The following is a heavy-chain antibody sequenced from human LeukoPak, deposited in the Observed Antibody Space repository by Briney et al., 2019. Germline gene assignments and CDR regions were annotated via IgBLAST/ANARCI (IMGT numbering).Heavy chain of an antibody. V-gene: IGHV4-59*01. CDR2: IYYSGST. CDR1: GGSISSYY. J-gene: IGHJ4*02. D-gene: IGHD3-22*01. Sequence: PSETLSLTCTVSGGSISSYYWSWIRQPPGKGLEWIGYIYYSGSTNYNPSLKSRVTISVDTSKNQFSLKLSSVTAADTAVYYCARGGYYDTLFDYWGQGTLVTVSS. CDR3: ARGGYYDTLFDY.